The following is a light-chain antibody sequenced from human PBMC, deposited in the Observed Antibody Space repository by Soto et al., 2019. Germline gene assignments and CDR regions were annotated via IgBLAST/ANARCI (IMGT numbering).Light chain of an antibody. CDR2: KTS. CDR1: QSISSW. V-gene: IGKV1-5*03. Sequence: DIQMTQSPSTVSASVGDRVTITCRASQSISSWLAWYQQKPGKAPKLLIYKTSSLESGVPSRFSGSGSGTEFTLTISSLQPDDFATYYCQQYNSYSCTFGQGTKVDIK. J-gene: IGKJ1*01. CDR3: QQYNSYSCT.